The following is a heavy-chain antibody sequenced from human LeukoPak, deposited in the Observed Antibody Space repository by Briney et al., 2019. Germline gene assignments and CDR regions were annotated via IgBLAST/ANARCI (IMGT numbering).Heavy chain of an antibody. V-gene: IGHV3-7*01. D-gene: IGHD3-3*01. J-gene: IGHJ4*02. CDR1: GFTFSNYA. CDR2: IKQDGSEK. CDR3: AADRWGFFNY. Sequence: GGSLRLSCPASGFTFSNYAMHWVRQAPGKGLEWVANIKQDGSEKYYVDSVKGRFTISRDNAKNSLYLQMNSLRAEDTAFYYCAADRWGFFNYWGQGTLVTVSS.